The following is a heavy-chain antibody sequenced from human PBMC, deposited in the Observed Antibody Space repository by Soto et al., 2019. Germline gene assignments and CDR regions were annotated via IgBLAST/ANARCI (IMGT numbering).Heavy chain of an antibody. CDR3: ARGLYSVWPYFDY. D-gene: IGHD6-19*01. J-gene: IGHJ4*02. CDR2: IYSGGST. V-gene: IGHV3-66*01. Sequence: GGSLRLACEASGFTVSSNYMSWVRQAPGKGLEWVSVIYSGGSTYYADSVKGRFTISRDNSKNTLYLQMNSLRAEYTAVYYCARGLYSVWPYFDYCGEGT. CDR1: GFTVSSNY.